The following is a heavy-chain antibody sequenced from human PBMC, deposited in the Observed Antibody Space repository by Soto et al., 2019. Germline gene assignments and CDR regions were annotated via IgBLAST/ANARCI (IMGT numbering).Heavy chain of an antibody. CDR2: ISYDGSNK. D-gene: IGHD6-19*01. CDR3: TRGRRLGMADPEYDH. Sequence: QVQLVESGGGVVQPGRSLRLSCVGSGFIFSDYAIHWVRQAPGMGLQWVSAISYDGSNKYYAESVQGRFTISRDNSENTVYLQMNSLKPQDTAVYYCTRGRRLGMADPEYDHWGQGTLVTVSS. CDR1: GFIFSDYA. J-gene: IGHJ4*02. V-gene: IGHV3-30*03.